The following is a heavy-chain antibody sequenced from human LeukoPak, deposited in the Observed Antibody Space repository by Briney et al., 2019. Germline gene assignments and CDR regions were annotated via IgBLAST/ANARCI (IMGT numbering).Heavy chain of an antibody. CDR3: ARSSGYSSHYFDC. V-gene: IGHV4-59*01. CDR2: VYYSGGT. Sequence: AETLSLTCTVCGGSISSCYWSWIRQPPGKRLEWIGYVYYSGGTNFNPSLKSRVTISEDTSKTQSSLKLSSVTAADTAVYYCARSSGYSSHYFDCWGQGTLVNVSS. D-gene: IGHD3-22*01. J-gene: IGHJ4*02. CDR1: GGSISSCY.